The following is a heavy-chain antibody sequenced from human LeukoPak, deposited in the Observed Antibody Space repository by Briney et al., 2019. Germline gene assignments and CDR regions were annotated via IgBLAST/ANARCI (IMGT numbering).Heavy chain of an antibody. CDR1: GFTFSSYW. J-gene: IGHJ4*02. CDR3: AREYCSGTSCYGYFDY. CDR2: IKQDGSQI. Sequence: PGGSLRLSCATSGFTFSSYWMSWVRRAPGKGLEWVANIKQDGSQIFYVDSVKGRFTISRDTAKNSLSLQMNILRAGDTAVYYCAREYCSGTSCYGYFDYWGQGTLVTVSS. V-gene: IGHV3-7*01. D-gene: IGHD2-2*01.